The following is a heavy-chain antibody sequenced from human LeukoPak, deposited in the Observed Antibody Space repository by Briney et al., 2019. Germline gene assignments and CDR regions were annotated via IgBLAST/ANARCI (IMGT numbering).Heavy chain of an antibody. D-gene: IGHD5-18*01. J-gene: IGHJ4*02. CDR2: IYTSGST. CDR1: GGSISSYY. CDR3: ARAGYSYGQYYFDY. V-gene: IGHV4-4*07. Sequence: SETLSLTCTVSGGSISSYYWSWIRQPAGKGLEWIGRIYTSGSTNYNPSLKSRVTMSVDTSKNQFSLKLSSVTVADTAVYYCARAGYSYGQYYFDYWGQGTLVTVSS.